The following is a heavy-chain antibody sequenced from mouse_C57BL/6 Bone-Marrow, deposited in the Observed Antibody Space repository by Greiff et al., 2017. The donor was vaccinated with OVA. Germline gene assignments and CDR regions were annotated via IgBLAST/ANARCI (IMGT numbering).Heavy chain of an antibody. J-gene: IGHJ2*01. V-gene: IGHV1-64*01. Sequence: QVQLKQPGAELVKPGASVKLSCKASGYTFTSYWMHWVKQRPGQGLEWIGMIHPNSGSTNYNEKFKSKATLTVDKSSSTAYMQLSSLTSEDSAVYYCAILCRTPGDYWGQGTTLTVSS. D-gene: IGHD1-1*02. CDR1: GYTFTSYW. CDR2: IHPNSGST. CDR3: AILCRTPGDY.